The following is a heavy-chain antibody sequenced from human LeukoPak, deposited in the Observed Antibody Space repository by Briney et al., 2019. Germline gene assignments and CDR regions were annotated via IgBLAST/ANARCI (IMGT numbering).Heavy chain of an antibody. CDR1: GFTFNIYW. J-gene: IGHJ6*02. CDR2: IKQDGSEK. D-gene: IGHD2-15*01. V-gene: IGHV3-7*01. CDR3: ARPTHVRMDV. Sequence: GGSLRLSCAASGFTFNIYWMSWVRQAPGKGLEWVTNIKQDGSEKYYVDSVKGRFTISRDNAKNSLYLQMNSLRAEDTAVYYCARPTHVRMDVWGQGTTVTVSS.